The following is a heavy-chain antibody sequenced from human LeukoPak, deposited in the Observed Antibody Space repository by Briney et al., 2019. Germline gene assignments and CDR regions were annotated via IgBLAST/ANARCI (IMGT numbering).Heavy chain of an antibody. V-gene: IGHV3-21*01. D-gene: IGHD4-23*01. CDR1: GFTFSSYS. Sequence: GGSLRLSCAASGFTFSSYSINWVRQAPGKGLEWVSCISSTSSFIYYADSVKGRFTVSRDNAKNSLYLQMNSLTAEDTAVYYCAKDRSYGGAFDIWGQGTMVTVSS. CDR2: ISSTSSFI. J-gene: IGHJ3*02. CDR3: AKDRSYGGAFDI.